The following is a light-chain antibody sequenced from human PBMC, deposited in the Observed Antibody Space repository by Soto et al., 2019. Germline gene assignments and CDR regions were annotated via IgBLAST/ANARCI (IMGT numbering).Light chain of an antibody. V-gene: IGLV2-14*01. CDR3: SSHTSVNTRV. J-gene: IGLJ1*01. CDR2: EVT. CDR1: SSVVGSYDY. Sequence: QSALTQPASVSGSPGQSIAISCTGTSSVVGSYDYVSWYQQHPDKAPKLMIYEVTQRPSGVSNRFSGSKSGNTASLTISGLEADDEADYYCSSHTSVNTRVFGTGTKVTVL.